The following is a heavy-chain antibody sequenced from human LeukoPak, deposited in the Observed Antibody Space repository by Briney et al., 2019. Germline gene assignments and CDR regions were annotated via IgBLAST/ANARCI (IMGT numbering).Heavy chain of an antibody. V-gene: IGHV3-9*01. D-gene: IGHD5-12*01. CDR3: AKANLHSGYDYYFDY. CDR2: ISWNSGSI. J-gene: IGHJ4*02. CDR1: GFTFDDYA. Sequence: GGSLSLSCAASGFTFDDYAMHWVRQAPGKGLEWVSGISWNSGSIGYADSVKGRFTISRDNAKNSLYLQMNSLRAEDTALYYCAKANLHSGYDYYFDYWGQGTLVTVSS.